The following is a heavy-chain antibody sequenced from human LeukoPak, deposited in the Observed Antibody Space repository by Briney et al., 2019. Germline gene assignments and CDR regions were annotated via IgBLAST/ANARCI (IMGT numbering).Heavy chain of an antibody. CDR2: INHSGST. CDR3: ARGGTVMIFGVAHYYYYMDV. J-gene: IGHJ6*03. D-gene: IGHD3-3*01. V-gene: IGHV4-34*01. Sequence: SETLSLTCAVYGGSFSGYYWSWIRQPPGKGLEWIGEINHSGSTNYNPSLKSRVTISVDTSKNQFSLKLSSVTAADTAVYYCARGGTVMIFGVAHYYYYMDVWGKGTTVTVSS. CDR1: GGSFSGYY.